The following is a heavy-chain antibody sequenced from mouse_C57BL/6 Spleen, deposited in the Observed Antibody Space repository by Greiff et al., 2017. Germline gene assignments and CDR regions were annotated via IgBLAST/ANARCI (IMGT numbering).Heavy chain of an antibody. CDR1: GYTFTDYN. D-gene: IGHD1-1*01. CDR3: ARMGNYYVSSPS. V-gene: IGHV1-22*01. J-gene: IGHJ3*01. CDR2: INPNNGGT. Sequence: EVQLQQSGPELVKPGASVKMSCKASGYTFTDYNMHWVKQSHGKSLEWIGYINPNNGGTSYNQKFKGKATLTVNKSSSTAYMELRSLTSEDSAVYYCARMGNYYVSSPSWGQGTLVTVSA.